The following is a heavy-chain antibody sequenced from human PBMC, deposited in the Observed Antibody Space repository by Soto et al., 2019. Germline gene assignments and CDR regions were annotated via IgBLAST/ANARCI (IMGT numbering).Heavy chain of an antibody. Sequence: QVQLVQSGAEVKKPGSSVKVSCKASGGTFSSYAISWVRQAPGQGLEWMGGIIPIFGTANYAQKFQGRVTITADESTSTAYMELSSLRFEDTAVYYCARSGSSWSERLGDPYYFDYWGQGTLVTVSS. D-gene: IGHD6-13*01. J-gene: IGHJ4*02. CDR2: IIPIFGTA. V-gene: IGHV1-69*01. CDR1: GGTFSSYA. CDR3: ARSGSSWSERLGDPYYFDY.